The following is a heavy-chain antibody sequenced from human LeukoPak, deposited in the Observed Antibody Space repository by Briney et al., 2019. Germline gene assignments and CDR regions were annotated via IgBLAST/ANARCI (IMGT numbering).Heavy chain of an antibody. CDR3: ARRRGYCSSTSCSEIDY. J-gene: IGHJ4*02. Sequence: PGGSLRLSCAASGFTFSSYSMNWVRQAPGKGLEWVSFISSSSSYIYYADSVTGRCTISRDNAKNSLYLQMNSLRAEDTAVYYCARRRGYCSSTSCSEIDYWGQGTLVTVSS. CDR2: ISSSSSYI. CDR1: GFTFSSYS. D-gene: IGHD2-2*01. V-gene: IGHV3-21*01.